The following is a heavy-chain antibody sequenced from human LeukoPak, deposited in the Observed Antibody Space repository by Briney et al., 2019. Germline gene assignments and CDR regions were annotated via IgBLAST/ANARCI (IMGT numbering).Heavy chain of an antibody. CDR3: ASRYFTIYTSGFDY. Sequence: SVKVSCKASGGTFSSYAISWVRQAPGQGLEWMGGIIPIFGTANYAQKFQGRVTITADESTSTAYKEQSSLRSEDTAVYYCASRYFTIYTSGFDYWGQGTLVTVSS. V-gene: IGHV1-69*01. CDR2: IIPIFGTA. CDR1: GGTFSSYA. D-gene: IGHD2/OR15-2a*01. J-gene: IGHJ4*02.